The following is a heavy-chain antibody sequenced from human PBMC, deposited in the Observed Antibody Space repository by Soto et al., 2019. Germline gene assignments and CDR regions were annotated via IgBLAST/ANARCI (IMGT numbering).Heavy chain of an antibody. CDR1: GGSRSSGGYY. J-gene: IGHJ6*02. V-gene: IGHV4-31*03. CDR3: ARELRSGEDYYVMDV. D-gene: IGHD3-10*01. CDR2: IYYSGST. Sequence: SETLCLTSTVAGGSRSSGGYYWSWIRQHPGKGLEWIGYIYYSGSTYYNPSLKSRVTISVDTSKNQFSLKLSSVTAADTAVYYCARELRSGEDYYVMDVWGQGTPAPVSS.